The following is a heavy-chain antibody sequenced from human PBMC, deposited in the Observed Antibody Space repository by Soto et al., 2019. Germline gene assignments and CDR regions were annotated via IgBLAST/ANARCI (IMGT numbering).Heavy chain of an antibody. CDR3: ASNVGGSGHPSFYYYYYMDV. Sequence: QVQLVQSGAEVKKPGSSVKVSCKASGGTFSSYTISWVRQAPGQGLEWMGRISPILGIANYAQKFQGRVTITADKSTSTAYMELSRLRSEDTAVYYCASNVGGSGHPSFYYYYYMDVWGKGTTVTVSS. CDR1: GGTFSSYT. J-gene: IGHJ6*03. CDR2: ISPILGIA. D-gene: IGHD3-16*01. V-gene: IGHV1-69*02.